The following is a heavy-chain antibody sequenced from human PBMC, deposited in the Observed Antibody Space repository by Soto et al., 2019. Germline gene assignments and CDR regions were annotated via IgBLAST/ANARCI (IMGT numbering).Heavy chain of an antibody. Sequence: SETLSLTCTVSGGSISSHYWSWVRQAPGKGLAWIGHIYYRGSTTYNPSLRSRSTISVDTSNNQFSLQPISVTTADTAVYYCARDGREASGMNVWGQGTKVTV. V-gene: IGHV4-59*11. D-gene: IGHD1-26*01. CDR1: GGSISSHY. J-gene: IGHJ6*02. CDR2: IYYRGST. CDR3: ARDGREASGMNV.